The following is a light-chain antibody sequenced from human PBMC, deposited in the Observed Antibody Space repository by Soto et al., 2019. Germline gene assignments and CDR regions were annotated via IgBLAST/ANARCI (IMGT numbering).Light chain of an antibody. CDR3: QQYDSSPLMYT. J-gene: IGKJ2*01. CDR2: GAS. V-gene: IGKV3-20*01. Sequence: EIVLTQSPGTLSLSPGERATLSCRASQTVSSSYLAWYQQKPGQAPRLLIYGASSRATGIPDRFSGSGSGTDFTLTICRLEPEDFAVYYCQQYDSSPLMYTFGQGTKLEIK. CDR1: QTVSSSY.